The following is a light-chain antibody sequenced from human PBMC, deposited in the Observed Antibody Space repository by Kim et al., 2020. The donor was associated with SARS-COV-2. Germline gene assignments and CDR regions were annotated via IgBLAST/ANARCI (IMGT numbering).Light chain of an antibody. Sequence: SPGERAPLSCRASQRVISNYLAWYQHMPGRAPRLLIYGASRRATGIPDRFSGSGSGTDFVLTISRLEPEDCAVYYCQQYGDSPFSFGPGTKVDIK. CDR3: QQYGDSPFS. J-gene: IGKJ3*01. CDR2: GAS. CDR1: QRVISNY. V-gene: IGKV3-20*01.